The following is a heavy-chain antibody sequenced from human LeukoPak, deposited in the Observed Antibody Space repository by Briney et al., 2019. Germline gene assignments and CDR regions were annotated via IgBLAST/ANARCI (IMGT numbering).Heavy chain of an antibody. CDR3: AKDLKAVLFAYFDY. CDR1: GFTFSGSA. V-gene: IGHV3-23*01. D-gene: IGHD3-16*01. J-gene: IGHJ4*02. Sequence: PGGSLRLSCAASGFTFSGSAMSWVRQAPGKGLEWVAAISDTGRLSYCADSVNGRFTISRDNSKNTLSLQMNSLRAADTAVYYCAKDLKAVLFAYFDYWGQGALVTVSS. CDR2: ISDTGRLS.